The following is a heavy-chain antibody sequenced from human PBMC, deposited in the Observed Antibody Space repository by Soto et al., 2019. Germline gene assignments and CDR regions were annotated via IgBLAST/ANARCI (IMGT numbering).Heavy chain of an antibody. CDR2: IYHSGST. CDR3: ARVGLRYCSSTSCLRRGFAP. D-gene: IGHD2-2*01. V-gene: IGHV4-4*02. J-gene: IGHJ5*02. Sequence: SETLSLTCAVSGGSISSSNWWSWVRQPPGKGLEWIGEIYHSGSTSYNPSLKSRVTISVDKSKNQFSLKLSSVTAADTAVYYCARVGLRYCSSTSCLRRGFAPWGQGTLVTVSS. CDR1: GGSISSSNW.